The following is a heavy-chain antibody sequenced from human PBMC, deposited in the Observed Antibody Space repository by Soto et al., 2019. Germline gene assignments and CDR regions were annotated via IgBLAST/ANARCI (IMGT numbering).Heavy chain of an antibody. CDR2: IYYSGST. Sequence: SETLSLTCTVSGGSISSYYWSWIRQPPGKGLEWIGYIYYSGSTNYNPSLKSRVTISVDTSKNQFSLKLSSVTAADTAVYYCARVRGSGSHTPYLMDVWGKGTTVTVSS. D-gene: IGHD3-10*01. CDR1: GGSISSYY. V-gene: IGHV4-59*01. CDR3: ARVRGSGSHTPYLMDV. J-gene: IGHJ6*03.